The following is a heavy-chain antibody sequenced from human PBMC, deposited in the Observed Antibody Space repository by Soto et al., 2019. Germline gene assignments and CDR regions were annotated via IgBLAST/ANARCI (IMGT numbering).Heavy chain of an antibody. J-gene: IGHJ6*02. CDR3: VRQGFGRLHGLVDV. V-gene: IGHV4-59*08. D-gene: IGHD3-10*01. Sequence: QVQLQESGPGLVKPSETLSLTCTVSDDSSSSYKWSWIRQPPGRRLEWIGYIDSNGGTSYNPSLQSRVTISIDTSTKQFSLQLSSVTAADTAVYYCVRQGFGRLHGLVDVWGQGTPVTVSS. CDR2: IDSNGGT. CDR1: DDSSSSYK.